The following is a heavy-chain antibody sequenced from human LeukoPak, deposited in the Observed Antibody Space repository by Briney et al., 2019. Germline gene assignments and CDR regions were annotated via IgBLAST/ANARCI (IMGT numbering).Heavy chain of an antibody. V-gene: IGHV1-69*13. CDR1: GGTFSSYA. Sequence: SVKVSCKASGGTFSSYAISWVRQAPGQGLEWMGGIIPIFGTANYAQKFQGRVTITADESTSTAYMELSSLRSEDTAVYYCARATYYDFWSGYYYFDYWGQGTLVTVSS. J-gene: IGHJ4*02. CDR2: IIPIFGTA. CDR3: ARATYYDFWSGYYYFDY. D-gene: IGHD3-3*01.